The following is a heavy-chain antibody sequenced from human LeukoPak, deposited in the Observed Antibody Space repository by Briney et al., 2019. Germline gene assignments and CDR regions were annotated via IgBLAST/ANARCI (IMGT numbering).Heavy chain of an antibody. CDR3: VRDLVLGGYSSFVS. Sequence: PGGSLRLSCAASGFTFSTYFWMHWVRQAPGKGLVWVSRLRSDGGSSAYADFVRGRFTISRDNAKNTLYLQMNSLRAEDTAVYYCVRDLVLGGYSSFVSWGQGTLVSVSS. V-gene: IGHV3-74*01. J-gene: IGHJ4*02. CDR2: LRSDGGSS. D-gene: IGHD4-23*01. CDR1: GFTFSTYFW.